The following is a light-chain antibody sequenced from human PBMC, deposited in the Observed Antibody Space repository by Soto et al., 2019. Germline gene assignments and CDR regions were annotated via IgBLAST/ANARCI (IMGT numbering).Light chain of an antibody. V-gene: IGLV2-14*01. Sequence: QSALTQPASVSGSPGQSITISCTGTSSDVGGYNYVSWYQQYPGKAPKLMIYGVNNRPSGVSNRFSGSRSGNTASLTFSGLQPEDEAEYYCNSYTGDNTFVFGTGTKVTVL. J-gene: IGLJ1*01. CDR3: NSYTGDNTFV. CDR1: SSDVGGYNY. CDR2: GVN.